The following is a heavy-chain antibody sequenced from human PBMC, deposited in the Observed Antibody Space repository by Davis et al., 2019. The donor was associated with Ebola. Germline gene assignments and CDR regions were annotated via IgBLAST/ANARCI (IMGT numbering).Heavy chain of an antibody. Sequence: KVSCKGSGYSFTTYWIGWVRQMPGKGLEWMGIIYPGDSDTRYSPSFQGQVTISADKSISTAYLQWSSLKASDTAIYFCASGTTDFDYWGQGTLVTVSS. J-gene: IGHJ4*02. V-gene: IGHV5-51*01. CDR3: ASGTTDFDY. CDR2: IYPGDSDT. CDR1: GYSFTTYW. D-gene: IGHD1-1*01.